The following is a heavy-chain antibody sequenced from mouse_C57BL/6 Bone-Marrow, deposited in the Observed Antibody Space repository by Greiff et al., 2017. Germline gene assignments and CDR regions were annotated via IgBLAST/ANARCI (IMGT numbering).Heavy chain of an antibody. CDR1: GYTFTDYY. J-gene: IGHJ3*01. V-gene: IGHV1-19*01. D-gene: IGHD1-1*01. CDR3: ARGLRFWFAY. Sequence: EVQLQQSGPVLVKPGASVKMSCKASGYTFTDYYMNWVKQSHGKSLEWIGVINPYNGGTSYNQKFKGKATLTVDKSSSTAYMELNSLPSEDSAVYYCARGLRFWFAYWGQGTLVTVSA. CDR2: INPYNGGT.